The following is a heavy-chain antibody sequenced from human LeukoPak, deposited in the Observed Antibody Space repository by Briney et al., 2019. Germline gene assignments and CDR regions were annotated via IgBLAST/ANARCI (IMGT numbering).Heavy chain of an antibody. CDR1: GFTFSRYW. CDR3: ARGGPEASWHAFDF. J-gene: IGHJ3*01. D-gene: IGHD5-24*01. V-gene: IGHV3-7*01. Sequence: PGGSLRLSCATSGFTFSRYWMSGVRQAPGKGLEWVANIKLDGSEKYYVDSVKGRFTISRDNAKNSLYLQMSSLRAEDTAVYYCARGGPEASWHAFDFWGQGTMVTVSS. CDR2: IKLDGSEK.